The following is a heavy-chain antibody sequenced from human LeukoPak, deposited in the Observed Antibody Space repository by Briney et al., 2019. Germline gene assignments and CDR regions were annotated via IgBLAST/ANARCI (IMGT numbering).Heavy chain of an antibody. J-gene: IGHJ4*02. CDR1: GGSFSGYY. D-gene: IGHD2-2*01. CDR3: ARGGTVVVPAAPRHFDY. Sequence: SETLSLTCAVYGGSFSGYYWSWIRQPPGKGLEWIGEINHSGSTNYNPSLKSRVTISVDTSKNQFSLKLSSVTAADTAVYYCARGGTVVVPAAPRHFDYWGQGTLVTVSS. CDR2: INHSGST. V-gene: IGHV4-34*01.